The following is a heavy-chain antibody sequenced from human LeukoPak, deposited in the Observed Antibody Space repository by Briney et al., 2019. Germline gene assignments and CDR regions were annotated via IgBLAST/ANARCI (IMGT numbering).Heavy chain of an antibody. CDR3: ARHCCSGPAKRVFDI. D-gene: IGHD2-15*01. J-gene: IGHJ3*02. CDR1: GGSIISSDYH. CDR2: ISYSGNT. Sequence: ASETLSLTCTVSGGSIISSDYHWGWVRQPPGKGLEWIGTISYSGNTDYNPSLRSRVTISVDTSNNQFSLRLGSVTAVDTAVYHCARHCCSGPAKRVFDIWGQGTMVTVSS. V-gene: IGHV4-39*01.